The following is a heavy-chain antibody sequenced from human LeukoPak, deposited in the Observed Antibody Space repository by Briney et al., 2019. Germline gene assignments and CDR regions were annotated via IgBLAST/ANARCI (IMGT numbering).Heavy chain of an antibody. J-gene: IGHJ4*02. D-gene: IGHD1-14*01. CDR1: GFTVITNG. Sequence: AGGSLRLSCAASGFTVITNGMTWVRQAPGKGLEWVSVLYSDGTTKYADSVQGRFTISRDNSKNTLYLEMNSMSPDDTAVYYCARGVEPLAANTLAYWGQGTLVTVSS. V-gene: IGHV3-53*01. CDR3: ARGVEPLAANTLAY. CDR2: LYSDGTT.